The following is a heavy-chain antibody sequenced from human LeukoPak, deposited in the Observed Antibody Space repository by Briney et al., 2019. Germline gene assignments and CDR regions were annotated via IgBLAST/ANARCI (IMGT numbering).Heavy chain of an antibody. J-gene: IGHJ3*02. CDR3: ARDEPFSMGAFDI. CDR2: ISSSSSYI. CDR1: GFTFSSYE. V-gene: IGHV3-21*05. Sequence: PGGSLRLSCAASGFTFSSYEMNWVRQAPGKGLEWVSYISSSSSYIYYADSVKGRFTISRDNAKNSLYLQMNSLRAEDTAVYYCARDEPFSMGAFDIWGQGTMVTVSS. D-gene: IGHD3-10*01.